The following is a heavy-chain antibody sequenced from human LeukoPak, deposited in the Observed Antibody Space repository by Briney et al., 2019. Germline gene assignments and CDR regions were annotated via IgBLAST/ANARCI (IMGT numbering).Heavy chain of an antibody. CDR1: GFAFSSYE. Sequence: GGSLRLSFAASGFAFSSYEMNWVRQAPGKGLEWLSYISGSGRTIYYADSVKGRFTISRDNPKNSLFLQMNSLRAEDTAVYYCAGRSPLDYWGQGTLVTVSS. CDR2: ISGSGRTI. CDR3: AGRSPLDY. J-gene: IGHJ4*02. V-gene: IGHV3-48*03.